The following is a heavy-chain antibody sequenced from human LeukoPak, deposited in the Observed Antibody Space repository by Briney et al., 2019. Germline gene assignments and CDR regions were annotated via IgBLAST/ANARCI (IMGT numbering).Heavy chain of an antibody. Sequence: GGSLRLSCAASGFTFSSYAMSWVRQAPGKGLEWVSTMSGSGGSTYYADSVKGRFTISRDNSKNTLYLQMNSLRAEDTAVYYCAKDSYGGKAPGDWGQGTLVTVSS. D-gene: IGHD4-23*01. CDR1: GFTFSSYA. J-gene: IGHJ4*02. CDR3: AKDSYGGKAPGD. V-gene: IGHV3-23*01. CDR2: MSGSGGST.